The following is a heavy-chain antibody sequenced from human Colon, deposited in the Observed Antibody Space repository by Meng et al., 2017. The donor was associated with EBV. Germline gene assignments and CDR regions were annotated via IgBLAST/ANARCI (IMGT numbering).Heavy chain of an antibody. CDR3: ARVSSGWDYFDY. CDR2: IYYSGST. D-gene: IGHD6-19*01. CDR1: GGPVSSGGYY. V-gene: IGHV4-31*03. J-gene: IGHJ4*02. Sequence: EPGPGSVKPSQPLSLTRTVSGGPVSSGGYYWTWIRQHPGKGLEWFGHIYYSGSTFYNPSLKRRVIISIDTSKNQFSLNLRSVTAADTAVYYCARVSSGWDYFDYWGQGTLVTVSS.